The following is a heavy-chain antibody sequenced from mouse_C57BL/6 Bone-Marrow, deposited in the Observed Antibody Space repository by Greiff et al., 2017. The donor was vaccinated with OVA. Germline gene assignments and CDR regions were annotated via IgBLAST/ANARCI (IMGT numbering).Heavy chain of an antibody. Sequence: EVQLQQSGAELVRPGSSVKMSCKTSGYTFTSYGINWVKQRPGQGLEWIGYIYPGNGYTEYNEKFKGKATLTADTSSSTAYMQLSSLTSEDSAVYVCARGETGEGDYWDRGTSVTVSS. CDR3: ARGETGEGDY. V-gene: IGHV1-58*01. J-gene: IGHJ4*01. CDR1: GYTFTSYG. CDR2: IYPGNGYT. D-gene: IGHD4-1*01.